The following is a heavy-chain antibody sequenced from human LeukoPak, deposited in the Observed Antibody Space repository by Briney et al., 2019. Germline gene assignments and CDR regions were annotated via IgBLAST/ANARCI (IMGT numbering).Heavy chain of an antibody. CDR2: ISSSSSYI. V-gene: IGHV3-21*01. CDR3: ARDRPLRYCSSTSCPGNFDY. J-gene: IGHJ4*02. Sequence: GGSLRLSCAASGFTFNTYTMNWVRQAPGKGLEWVSSISSSSSYIYYADSVKGRFTISRDNAKNSLYLQMNSLRAEDTAVYYCARDRPLRYCSSTSCPGNFDYWGQGTLVTVSS. D-gene: IGHD2-2*01. CDR1: GFTFNTYT.